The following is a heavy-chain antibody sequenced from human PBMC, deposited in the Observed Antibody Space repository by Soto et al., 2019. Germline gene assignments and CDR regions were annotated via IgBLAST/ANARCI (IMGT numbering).Heavy chain of an antibody. V-gene: IGHV1-69*02. CDR2: IIPILGIA. CDR1: GGTFSSYT. J-gene: IGHJ5*02. D-gene: IGHD2-8*01. Sequence: SVKVSCKASGGTFSSYTISWVRQAPGQGLEWMGRIIPILGIANYAQKFQGRVTITADKSTSTAYMELSSPRSEDTAVYYCARGPYCTNGVCYINWFDPWGQGTLVTVSS. CDR3: ARGPYCTNGVCYINWFDP.